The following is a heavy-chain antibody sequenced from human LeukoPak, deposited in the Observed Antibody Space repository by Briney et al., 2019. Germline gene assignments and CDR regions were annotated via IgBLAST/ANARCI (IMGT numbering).Heavy chain of an antibody. CDR3: AREATGATGYFDH. V-gene: IGHV3-48*03. CDR2: IPSSGSTI. D-gene: IGHD1-26*01. Sequence: PGGSLRLSCAASGFTFSTYEMNWVRQAPGKGLEWVSYIPSSGSTIYYVDSVKGRFTISRDNAKNSLYLQMNSLRVEDTAVYYCAREATGATGYFDHWGQGTLVTVSS. CDR1: GFTFSTYE. J-gene: IGHJ4*02.